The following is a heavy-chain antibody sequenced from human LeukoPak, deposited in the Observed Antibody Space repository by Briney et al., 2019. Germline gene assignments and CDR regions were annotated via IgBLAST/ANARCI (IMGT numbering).Heavy chain of an antibody. J-gene: IGHJ4*02. CDR3: ARDQSAGYSSSGSSSWGRLGD. V-gene: IGHV3-30-3*01. CDR2: ISYDGTDK. Sequence: SGGSLRLSCAASGFTFSSYAFHWVRQAPGKGLEWVAVISYDGTDKYYADSVKGRFTISRDNSKNTLYLQMSSLRVEDTAVYHCARDQSAGYSSSGSSSWGRLGDWGQGTLVTVSS. CDR1: GFTFSSYA. D-gene: IGHD6-13*01.